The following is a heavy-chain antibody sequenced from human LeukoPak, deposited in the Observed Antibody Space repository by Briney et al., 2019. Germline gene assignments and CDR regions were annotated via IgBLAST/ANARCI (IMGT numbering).Heavy chain of an antibody. D-gene: IGHD3-3*01. CDR2: INPNSGGT. CDR1: GYTLTGYY. Sequence: GASVKVSCKASGYTLTGYYMHWVRQAPGQGLEWMGWINPNSGGTNYAQKFQGRVTMTRDTSISTAYMELSRLRSDDTAVYYCARDFWSGSAHFDYWGQGTLVTVSS. V-gene: IGHV1-2*02. CDR3: ARDFWSGSAHFDY. J-gene: IGHJ4*02.